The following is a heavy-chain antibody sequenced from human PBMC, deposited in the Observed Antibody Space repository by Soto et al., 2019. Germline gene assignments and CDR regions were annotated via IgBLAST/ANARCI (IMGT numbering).Heavy chain of an antibody. CDR1: GFTFSNYI. V-gene: IGHV3-21*01. J-gene: IGHJ6*02. CDR3: ARDPSPYDFWSGSKRPYGLDV. Sequence: EVQLAESGGGLVKPGGSLRLSCAASGFTFSNYIINWVRQAPGRGLEWVSSISSSSYKYYEDSVKGRFTISRDNAKNSLYLQMNSLRAEDTAVYYCARDPSPYDFWSGSKRPYGLDVWGQGTTVTVSS. D-gene: IGHD3-3*01. CDR2: ISSSSYK.